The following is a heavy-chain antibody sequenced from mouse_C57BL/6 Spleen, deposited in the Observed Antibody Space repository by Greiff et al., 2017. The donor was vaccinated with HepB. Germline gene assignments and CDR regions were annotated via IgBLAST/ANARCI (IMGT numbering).Heavy chain of an antibody. CDR1: GYTFTSYG. CDR2: SYPRSGNT. J-gene: IGHJ2*01. D-gene: IGHD2-3*01. V-gene: IGHV1-81*01. CDR3: AVIYYGYYRDYFDY. Sequence: QVQLQQSGAELARPGASVKLSCKASGYTFTSYGISWVKQRTGQGLEWIGESYPRSGNTYYNEKFKGKATLTADKSSSTAYMELRSLTSEDSAVYFCAVIYYGYYRDYFDYWGQGTTLTVSS.